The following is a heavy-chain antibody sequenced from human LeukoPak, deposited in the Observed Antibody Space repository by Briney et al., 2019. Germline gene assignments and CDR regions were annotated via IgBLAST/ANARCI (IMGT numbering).Heavy chain of an antibody. CDR2: TSDRGDYT. J-gene: IGHJ4*02. CDR3: AKGVPNDY. V-gene: IGHV3-23*01. Sequence: GGSLRLSCAASGFTFSSYSMSWVRQAPGKGLEWVSGTSDRGDYTYYADSVKGRFTISRDNSKNTLYLQMNSLRAEDTAVYYCAKGVPNDYWGQGTLVTVSS. CDR1: GFTFSSYS. D-gene: IGHD4/OR15-4a*01.